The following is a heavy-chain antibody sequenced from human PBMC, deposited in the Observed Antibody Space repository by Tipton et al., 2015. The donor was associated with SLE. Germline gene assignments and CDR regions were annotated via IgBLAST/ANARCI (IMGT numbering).Heavy chain of an antibody. J-gene: IGHJ4*02. Sequence: TLSLTCTVSGGSFSSYYWSWIRQPPGKGLEWIGEINHSGSTNYNPSLKSRVTISVDTSKNQFSLKLSSVTAADTAVYYCARVAYDSGDWGFDSWGQGTLVTVSS. CDR1: GGSFSSYY. CDR2: INHSGST. D-gene: IGHD3-10*01. CDR3: ARVAYDSGDWGFDS. V-gene: IGHV4-34*01.